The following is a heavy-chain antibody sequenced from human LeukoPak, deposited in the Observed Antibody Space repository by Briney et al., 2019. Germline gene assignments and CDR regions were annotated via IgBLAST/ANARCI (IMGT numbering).Heavy chain of an antibody. CDR3: ARGSTMIRNALDI. CDR2: ISGSGGST. D-gene: IGHD2-2*01. CDR1: GFTFSSYA. J-gene: IGHJ3*02. Sequence: GGSLRLSCAASGFTFSSYAMSWVRQAPGKGLEWVSAISGSGGSTYYADSVKGRFTISRDNSKNTLYLQMNSLRDEDTAVYYCARGSTMIRNALDIWGQGTMVTVSS. V-gene: IGHV3-23*01.